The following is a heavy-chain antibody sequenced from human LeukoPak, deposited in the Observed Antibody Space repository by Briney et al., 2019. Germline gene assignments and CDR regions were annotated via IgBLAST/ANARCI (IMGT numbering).Heavy chain of an antibody. Sequence: SETLSLTCAVYGGSFSGYYWSWIRQPPGKGLEWIGEINHSGSTNYNPSLKSRVTISVDTSKNQFSLKLSSVTAADTAVYYCARSPVAGNFDYWGQGTLVTVSS. CDR3: ARSPVAGNFDY. V-gene: IGHV4-34*01. CDR2: INHSGST. CDR1: GGSFSGYY. D-gene: IGHD6-19*01. J-gene: IGHJ4*02.